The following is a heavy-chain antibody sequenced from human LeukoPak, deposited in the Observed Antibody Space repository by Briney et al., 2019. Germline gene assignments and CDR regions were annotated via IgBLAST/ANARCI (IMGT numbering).Heavy chain of an antibody. CDR2: IYYSGST. Sequence: KPSETLSLTCTVSGGSISSYYWSWIRQPPGKGLEWIGYIYYSGSTNYNPSLKSRVTISVDTSKNQFSLKLSSVTAADTAVYYCAREGVPEYSGSYYRLLDYWGQGTLVTVSS. CDR1: GGSISSYY. D-gene: IGHD1-26*01. J-gene: IGHJ4*02. V-gene: IGHV4-59*01. CDR3: AREGVPEYSGSYYRLLDY.